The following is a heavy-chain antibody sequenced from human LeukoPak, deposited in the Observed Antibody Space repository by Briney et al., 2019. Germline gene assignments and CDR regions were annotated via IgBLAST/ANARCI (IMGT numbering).Heavy chain of an antibody. Sequence: ASVKVSCKASGYTFTDYYIQWVRQAPGQALEWMGWINPNTGNTNYAQKFQGRVTMTGDTSITTAYMELSSLTSDDTAVYFCARRTPQYCTSGACYADYWGQGTLITVSS. D-gene: IGHD2-8*01. CDR2: INPNTGNT. V-gene: IGHV1-2*02. J-gene: IGHJ4*02. CDR1: GYTFTDYY. CDR3: ARRTPQYCTSGACYADY.